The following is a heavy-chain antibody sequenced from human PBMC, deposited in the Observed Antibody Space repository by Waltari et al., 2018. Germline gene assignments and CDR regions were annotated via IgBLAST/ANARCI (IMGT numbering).Heavy chain of an antibody. V-gene: IGHV4-34*01. CDR2: INHSGST. J-gene: IGHJ5*02. Sequence: QVQLQQWGAGLLKPSETLSLTCAVYGGSFSGYYWSWIRQPPGKGLEWIGEINHSGSTNYNPSRKSAVTISVDTSKNQFSLKRSSVTAADTAVYYCARGGGYCSGGSCYSSWFDPWGQGTLVTVS. D-gene: IGHD2-15*01. CDR3: ARGGGYCSGGSCYSSWFDP. CDR1: GGSFSGYY.